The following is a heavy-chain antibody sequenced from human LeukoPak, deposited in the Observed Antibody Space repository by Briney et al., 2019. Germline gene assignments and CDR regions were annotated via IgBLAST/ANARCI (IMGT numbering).Heavy chain of an antibody. V-gene: IGHV4-59*08. CDR2: IYYSGSA. CDR3: ARNSGYSSPYDY. J-gene: IGHJ4*02. CDR1: GGSISNYF. Sequence: SETLSLTCTVSGGSISNYFWSWIRQPPGKGLEWIGYIYYSGSANYNPSLKSRVTISVDTSKNQFSLKLNSVTAADTAVYYCARNSGYSSPYDYWGQGTLVTVSS. D-gene: IGHD5-12*01.